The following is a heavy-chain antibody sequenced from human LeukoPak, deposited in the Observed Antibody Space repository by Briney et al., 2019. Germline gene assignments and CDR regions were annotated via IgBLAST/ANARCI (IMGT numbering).Heavy chain of an antibody. Sequence: GGSLRLSCAASGFTFSSYSMNWVRQAPGKGLEWVSSISSSSSYIYYANSVKGRFTISRDNAKNSLYLQMNSLRAEDTAVYYCAREEMKWEPYYFDYWGQGTLVTVSS. J-gene: IGHJ4*02. CDR3: AREEMKWEPYYFDY. CDR1: GFTFSSYS. V-gene: IGHV3-21*01. D-gene: IGHD1-26*01. CDR2: ISSSSSYI.